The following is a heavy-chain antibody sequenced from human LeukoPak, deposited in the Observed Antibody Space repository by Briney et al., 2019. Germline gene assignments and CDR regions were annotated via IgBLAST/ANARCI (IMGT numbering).Heavy chain of an antibody. CDR2: ISTSGRTT. CDR3: AGDRTMVRGLANYFYGMDV. V-gene: IGHV3-48*03. J-gene: IGHJ6*02. Sequence: PGGSLRLSCAASGFSSSSDELNWVRQAPGKGLEWLSYISTSGRTTYYADSVKGRFTISRDNAKNSLYLQMSSLRAEDTAVYYCAGDRTMVRGLANYFYGMDVWGQGTTVIVSS. CDR1: GFSSSSDE. D-gene: IGHD3-10*01.